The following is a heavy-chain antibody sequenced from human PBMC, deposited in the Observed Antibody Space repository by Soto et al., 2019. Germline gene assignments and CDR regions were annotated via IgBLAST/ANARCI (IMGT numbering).Heavy chain of an antibody. J-gene: IGHJ4*02. V-gene: IGHV1-18*01. CDR1: GYAFTSYG. Sequence: ASVKVSCKAAGYAFTSYGISWVRQAPGQGLEWMGWISAYNGNTNYAQKLQGRVTMTTDTSTSTAYMELRSLRSDDTAVYYCARDGRRYSGYDSFNYWGQGTLVTVSS. CDR2: ISAYNGNT. CDR3: ARDGRRYSGYDSFNY. D-gene: IGHD5-12*01.